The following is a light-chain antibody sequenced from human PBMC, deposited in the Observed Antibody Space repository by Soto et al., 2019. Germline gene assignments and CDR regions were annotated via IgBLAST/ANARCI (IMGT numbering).Light chain of an antibody. CDR2: GAS. Sequence: EIVLTQSPGTLSLSPGERATLSCRASQSVSSNYLGWYQQKPGQAPRVLIYGASNRATGIPDRFSGSGSGTDFTLTISRLEPEDFAVYFCQQYHASSPYTFGQGTKLEIK. V-gene: IGKV3-20*01. CDR1: QSVSSNY. J-gene: IGKJ2*01. CDR3: QQYHASSPYT.